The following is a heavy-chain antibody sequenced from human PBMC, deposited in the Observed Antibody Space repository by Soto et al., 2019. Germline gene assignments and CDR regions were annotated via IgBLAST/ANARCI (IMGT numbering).Heavy chain of an antibody. CDR3: VKDRPRLLGATDV. Sequence: GGSLRLSCAASGLTFSSYAMSWVRQAAVKGLEWVSGISGSSGSTHYADSVKGRFTISRDNSKNTVYLQMNSLRAEDTAVYYWVKDRPRLLGATDVCGTATPVTVAS. CDR1: GLTFSSYA. J-gene: IGHJ6*04. D-gene: IGHD2-15*01. V-gene: IGHV3-23*01. CDR2: ISGSSGST.